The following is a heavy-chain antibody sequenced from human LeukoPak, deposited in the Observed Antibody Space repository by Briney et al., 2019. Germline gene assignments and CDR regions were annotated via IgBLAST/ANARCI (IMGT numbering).Heavy chain of an antibody. Sequence: LRLSCAASGLSFSSTSMGSVRQHPGNWMGWVSSIRIRSSTKYYPVSVKGRFTISRDNAKNSLYLQMNSLRAEDTAVYYCAGELHSYGYWGQGTLVTVSS. CDR1: GLSFSSTS. CDR3: AGELHSYGY. V-gene: IGHV3-48*01. J-gene: IGHJ4*02. CDR2: IRIRSSTK. D-gene: IGHD5-18*01.